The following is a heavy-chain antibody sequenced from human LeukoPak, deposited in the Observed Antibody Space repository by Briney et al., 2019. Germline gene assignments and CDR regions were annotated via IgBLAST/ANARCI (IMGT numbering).Heavy chain of an antibody. D-gene: IGHD3-16*02. CDR1: GGSFSGYY. Sequence: TSETLSLTCAVYGGSFSGYYWSWIRQPPGKGLEWIGEINHSGSTNYNPSLKSRVTISVDTSKNQFSLKLSSVTAADTAVYYCARQAYDYVWGSYRYHFDYWGQGTLVTVSS. CDR2: INHSGST. V-gene: IGHV4-34*01. CDR3: ARQAYDYVWGSYRYHFDY. J-gene: IGHJ4*02.